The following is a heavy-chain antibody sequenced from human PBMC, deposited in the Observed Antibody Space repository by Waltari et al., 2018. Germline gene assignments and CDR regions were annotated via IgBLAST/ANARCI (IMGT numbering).Heavy chain of an antibody. J-gene: IGHJ4*02. CDR1: GFTFSSYA. CDR3: ARDLMTXVTTSHDY. CDR2: ISYDGSNK. D-gene: IGHD4-17*01. Sequence: QVQLVESGGGXVQPGRSLRLSCAASGFTFSSYAMHWVRQAPGKGLEWVAVISYDGSNKYYADSVKGRFTISRDNSKNTLYLQMNSLRAEDTAVYYCARDLMTXVTTSHDYWGQGTLVXVSS. V-gene: IGHV3-30-3*01.